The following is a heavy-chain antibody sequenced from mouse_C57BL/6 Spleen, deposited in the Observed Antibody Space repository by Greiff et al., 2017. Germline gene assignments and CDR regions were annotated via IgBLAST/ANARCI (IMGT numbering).Heavy chain of an antibody. CDR3: TGYGNYEAMDY. V-gene: IGHV6-3*01. CDR1: GFTFSNYW. CDR2: IRLKSDNYAT. Sequence: EVKLEESGGGLVQPGGSMKLSCVASGFTFSNYWMNWVRQSPEKGLEWVAQIRLKSDNYATHYAESVKGRFTISRDDSKSSVYLQMNNLRAEDTGIYYCTGYGNYEAMDYWGQGTSVTVSS. D-gene: IGHD2-1*01. J-gene: IGHJ4*01.